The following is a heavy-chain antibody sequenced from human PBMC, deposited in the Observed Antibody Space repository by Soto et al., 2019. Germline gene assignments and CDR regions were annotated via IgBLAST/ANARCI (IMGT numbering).Heavy chain of an antibody. V-gene: IGHV4-59*08. CDR3: ATSGYDTYYFDY. J-gene: IGHJ4*02. D-gene: IGHD5-12*01. CDR2: IYYSGST. Sequence: SETLCLTCTVSGGSISSYYWSWIRQPPGKGLEWIGYIYYSGSTNYNPSLKSRVTISVDTSKNQFSLKLSSVTAADTAVYYCATSGYDTYYFDYWGQGTLVTVSS. CDR1: GGSISSYY.